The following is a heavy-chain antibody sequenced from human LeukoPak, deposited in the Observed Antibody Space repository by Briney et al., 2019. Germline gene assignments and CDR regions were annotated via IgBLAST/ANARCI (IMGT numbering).Heavy chain of an antibody. CDR3: ATRFARIRTDYGDYVRKQIDY. V-gene: IGHV1-24*01. D-gene: IGHD4-17*01. CDR2: FDPEDGET. CDR1: GYTLTELS. J-gene: IGHJ4*02. Sequence: GASVKVSCKVSGYTLTELSTHWVRQAPGKGLEWMGGFDPEDGETIYAQKFQGRVTMTEDTSTDTAYMELSSLRSEDTAVYYCATRFARIRTDYGDYVRKQIDYWGQGTLVTVSS.